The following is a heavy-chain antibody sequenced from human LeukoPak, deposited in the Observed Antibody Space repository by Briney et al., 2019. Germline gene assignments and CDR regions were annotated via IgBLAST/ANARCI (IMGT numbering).Heavy chain of an antibody. D-gene: IGHD2-15*01. CDR1: GFTFSSYT. Sequence: PGRSLRLSCAASGFTFSSYTMNWVRQAPGKGLEWVSSISSSSSYIYYADSVKGRFTISRDNAKNSLYLQMNSLRAEDTAVYYCARMVVTTSYDAFDIWGQGTMVTVSS. CDR3: ARMVVTTSYDAFDI. V-gene: IGHV3-21*01. CDR2: ISSSSSYI. J-gene: IGHJ3*02.